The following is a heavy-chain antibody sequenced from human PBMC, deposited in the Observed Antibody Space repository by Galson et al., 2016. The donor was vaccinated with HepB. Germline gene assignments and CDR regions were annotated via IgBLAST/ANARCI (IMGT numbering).Heavy chain of an antibody. CDR1: GYTFTTYG. Sequence: SVKVSCKASGYTFTTYGITWVRQAPGQGLEWMGRISAYNGNTNYAQKLQGRVTMTTDTSTSTAYMELRSLRSDDTAMYFCARADYYVSSGYFGAFDIWGQGTMVTVSS. J-gene: IGHJ3*02. CDR2: ISAYNGNT. D-gene: IGHD3-22*01. CDR3: ARADYYVSSGYFGAFDI. V-gene: IGHV1-18*01.